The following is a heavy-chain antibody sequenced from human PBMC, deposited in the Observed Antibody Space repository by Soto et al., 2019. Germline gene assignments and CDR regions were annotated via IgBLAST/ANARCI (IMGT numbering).Heavy chain of an antibody. Sequence: GESLKISCTGSGYRFTNFWIGWVRQMPGKGLEWMGIIYPGDSDTTYGPSFEGQVTFSADRSTSTAYLEWSSLRASDTAMYYCAKTYSGDSNDAFDIWGQGTLVTVSS. CDR1: GYRFTNFW. CDR2: IYPGDSDT. CDR3: AKTYSGDSNDAFDI. V-gene: IGHV5-51*01. J-gene: IGHJ3*02. D-gene: IGHD1-26*01.